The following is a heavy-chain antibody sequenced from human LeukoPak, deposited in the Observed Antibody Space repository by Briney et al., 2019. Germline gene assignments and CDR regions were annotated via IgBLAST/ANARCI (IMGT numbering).Heavy chain of an antibody. Sequence: ASVKVSCKASGYTFTGYYMHWVRQAPGQGLEWMGWINTNTGNPTYAQGFTGRFVFSLDTSVSTAYLQISSLKAEDTAVYYCARANGWFGAPVWFDPWGQGTLVTVSS. CDR3: ARANGWFGAPVWFDP. J-gene: IGHJ5*02. CDR1: GYTFTGYY. D-gene: IGHD3-10*01. CDR2: INTNTGNP. V-gene: IGHV7-4-1*02.